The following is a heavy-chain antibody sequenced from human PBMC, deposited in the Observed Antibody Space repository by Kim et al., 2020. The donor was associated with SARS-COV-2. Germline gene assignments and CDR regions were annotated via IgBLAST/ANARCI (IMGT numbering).Heavy chain of an antibody. V-gene: IGHV4-39*07. CDR2: IYYSGST. CDR1: GGSISSSSYY. CDR3: ARDAAFGGRELLSDYYYYGMDV. J-gene: IGHJ6*02. Sequence: SETLSLTCTVPGGSISSSSYYWGWIRQPPGKGLEWIGSIYYSGSTYYNPSLKSRVTISVDTSKNQFSLKLSSVTAADTAVYCCARDAAFGGRELLSDYYYYGMDVWGQGTTVTVSS. D-gene: IGHD1-26*01.